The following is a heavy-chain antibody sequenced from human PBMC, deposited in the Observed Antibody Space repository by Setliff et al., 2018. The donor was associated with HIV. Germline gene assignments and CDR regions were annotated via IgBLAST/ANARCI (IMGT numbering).Heavy chain of an antibody. D-gene: IGHD3-22*01. V-gene: IGHV4-34*01. J-gene: IGHJ5*02. CDR1: GGSFSGYH. CDR3: ARVWRRYYDSSGYYRGNWFDP. Sequence: PSETLSLTCAVYGGSFSGYHWNWIRQPPGKGLEWIGEINHSGRTNYNPSLKSRVTISVDTSKNQFSLKLRSVTAADTAMYYCARVWRRYYDSSGYYRGNWFDPWGQGTLVTVSS. CDR2: INHSGRT.